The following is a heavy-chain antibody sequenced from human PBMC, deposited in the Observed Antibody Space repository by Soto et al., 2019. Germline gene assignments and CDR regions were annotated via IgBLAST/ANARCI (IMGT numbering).Heavy chain of an antibody. Sequence: VGSLRLSCAASGFTFSSHWMHWVRQPPGKGLEWVARITNNGVSTTYADSVKGRFIISRDNAENTMYLQMSSLSADDTAVYYCVRDTSLSRVDYWGQGTLVTVSS. V-gene: IGHV3-74*03. CDR1: GFTFSSHW. J-gene: IGHJ4*02. CDR2: ITNNGVST. CDR3: VRDTSLSRVDY.